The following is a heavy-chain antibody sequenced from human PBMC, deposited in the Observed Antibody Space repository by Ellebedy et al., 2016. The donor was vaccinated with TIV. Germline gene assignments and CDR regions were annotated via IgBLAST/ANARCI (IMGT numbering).Heavy chain of an antibody. Sequence: GESLKISCKGSGYNFTTYWISWVRQMPGKGLEWMGRIDPSDSYTNYIPSFQGHVTISADKSISTAYLQWSSLQASDTAMYYCALIAVAGKIDYWGQGTLVTVSS. CDR3: ALIAVAGKIDY. CDR2: IDPSDSYT. J-gene: IGHJ4*02. D-gene: IGHD6-19*01. CDR1: GYNFTTYW. V-gene: IGHV5-10-1*01.